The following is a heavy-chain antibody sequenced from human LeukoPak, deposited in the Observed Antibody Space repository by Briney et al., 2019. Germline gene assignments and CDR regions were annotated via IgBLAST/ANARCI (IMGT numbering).Heavy chain of an antibody. V-gene: IGHV1-8*01. J-gene: IGHJ4*02. CDR2: MNPDSGDT. Sequence: ASVKVCCKASGYTFTTYEIDWVRQAPGQGLEWMGWMNPDSGDTAYAQKFQGRVTMTRDTSITTAYMELSSLVSEDTAVYYCARGFSDYDGTDYAIVKYWGQGTLVTVSS. D-gene: IGHD3-22*01. CDR1: GYTFTTYE. CDR3: ARGFSDYDGTDYAIVKY.